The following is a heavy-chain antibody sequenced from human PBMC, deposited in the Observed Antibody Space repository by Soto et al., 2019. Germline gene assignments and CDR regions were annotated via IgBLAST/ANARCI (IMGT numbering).Heavy chain of an antibody. CDR2: INPSGGST. CDR3: ARTYDILTGYYPHPHAFDI. J-gene: IGHJ3*02. D-gene: IGHD3-9*01. Sequence: ASVKVSCKASGYTFTSYYMHWVRQAPGQGLDWMGIINPSGGSTSYAQKFQGRVTMTRDTSTSTVYMELSSLRSEDTAVYYCARTYDILTGYYPHPHAFDIWGQGTMVTVSS. V-gene: IGHV1-46*03. CDR1: GYTFTSYY.